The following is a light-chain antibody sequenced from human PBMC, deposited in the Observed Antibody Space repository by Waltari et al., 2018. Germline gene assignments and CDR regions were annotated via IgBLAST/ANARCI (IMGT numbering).Light chain of an antibody. V-gene: IGLV2-14*01. J-gene: IGLJ3*02. CDR1: SSDVGGYNY. Sequence: QSALTQPASVSGSPGQSITISCPGTSSDVGGYNYVPWYQQHPGKAPKLMIFEVSNRPSGVSNRFSGSKSGNTASLTISGLQAEDEADYYCSSWTSSTTLVFGGGTKVTVL. CDR3: SSWTSSTTLV. CDR2: EVS.